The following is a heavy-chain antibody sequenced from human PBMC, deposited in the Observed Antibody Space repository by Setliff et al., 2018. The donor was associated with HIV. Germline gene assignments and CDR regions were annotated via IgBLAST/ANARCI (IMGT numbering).Heavy chain of an antibody. CDR2: IYPDNSDA. J-gene: IGHJ4*02. CDR1: GYNFPNYW. Sequence: GESLKISCRGSGYNFPNYWIAWVRQMPGKGLEWMGIIYPDNSDARYGPSFQGQVTISVDKTMRTAYPQWSSLKASDTAIYYCARNHLNYASGNTKTSGAYYFDSWGQGTLVTVSS. CDR3: ARNHLNYASGNTKTSGAYYFDS. D-gene: IGHD3-10*01. V-gene: IGHV5-51*01.